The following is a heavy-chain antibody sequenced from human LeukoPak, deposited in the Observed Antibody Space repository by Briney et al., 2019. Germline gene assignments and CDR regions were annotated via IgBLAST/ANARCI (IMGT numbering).Heavy chain of an antibody. CDR3: ARAPIVGAFDY. Sequence: SETLSLTCTVSGGSISSSSYYWGWIRQPPGKGLEWIGSIYYSGSTYYNPSLKSRVTISVDTSKNQFSLKLSSVTAADTAVYYCARAPIVGAFDYWGQGTLVTVSS. V-gene: IGHV4-39*07. D-gene: IGHD1-26*01. CDR1: GGSISSSSYY. J-gene: IGHJ4*02. CDR2: IYYSGST.